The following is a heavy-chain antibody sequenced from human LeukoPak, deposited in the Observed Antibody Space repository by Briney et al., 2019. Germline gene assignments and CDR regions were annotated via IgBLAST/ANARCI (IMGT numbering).Heavy chain of an antibody. J-gene: IGHJ3*02. CDR2: INTNTGNP. CDR1: GYTFTSYA. V-gene: IGHV7-4-1*02. CDR3: ATPNPKLLWFGETAFDI. Sequence: ASVKVSCKASGYTFTSYAMNWVRQAPGQGLEWMGWINTNTGNPTYAQGFTGRFVFSLDTSVSTAYLQISSLKAEDTAVYYCATPNPKLLWFGETAFDIWGQGTMVTVSS. D-gene: IGHD3-10*01.